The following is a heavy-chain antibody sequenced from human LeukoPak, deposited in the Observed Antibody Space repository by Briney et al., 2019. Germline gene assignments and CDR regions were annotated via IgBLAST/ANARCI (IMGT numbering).Heavy chain of an antibody. J-gene: IGHJ4*02. V-gene: IGHV4-39*01. CDR1: GGSISSSSYY. CDR3: ATGLGSYYYIDY. CDR2: IYYSGST. Sequence: SSETLSLTCTVSGGSISSSSYYWGWIRQPPGKGLEWIGTIYYSGSTDYNPSLKSRVTISVDTSKNQFSLKLSSVTAADTAVYYCATGLGSYYYIDYWGQGTLVTVSS. D-gene: IGHD3-10*01.